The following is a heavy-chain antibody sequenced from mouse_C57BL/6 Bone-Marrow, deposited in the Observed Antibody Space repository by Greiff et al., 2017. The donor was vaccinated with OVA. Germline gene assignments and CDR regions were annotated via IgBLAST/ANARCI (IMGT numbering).Heavy chain of an antibody. CDR1: GFSLTSYG. V-gene: IGHV2-2*01. CDR3: ASYSNYEYFDV. Sequence: QVQLQQSGPGLVQPSQSLSITCTVSGFSLTSYGVHWVRQSPGKGLEWLGVIWSGGSTDYNAAFISRLSISKDNSKSQVFFKMNSLQADDTAIYYCASYSNYEYFDVWGTGTTVTVSS. D-gene: IGHD2-5*01. J-gene: IGHJ1*03. CDR2: IWSGGST.